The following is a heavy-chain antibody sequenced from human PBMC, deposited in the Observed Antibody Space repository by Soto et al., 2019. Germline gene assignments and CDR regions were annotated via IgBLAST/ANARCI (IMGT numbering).Heavy chain of an antibody. J-gene: IGHJ6*02. Sequence: QVQLVQSGAEVKKPGSSVKVSCKASGGTFSSYTISWVRQAPGQGLEWMGRIITIIGIANYAQKFQGRVTITADKSPSTAYMELCSLRSEATAVYYCARDGILTGHYYYGMDVWGQGTTVTVSS. V-gene: IGHV1-69*08. CDR2: IITIIGIA. CDR1: GGTFSSYT. D-gene: IGHD3-9*01. CDR3: ARDGILTGHYYYGMDV.